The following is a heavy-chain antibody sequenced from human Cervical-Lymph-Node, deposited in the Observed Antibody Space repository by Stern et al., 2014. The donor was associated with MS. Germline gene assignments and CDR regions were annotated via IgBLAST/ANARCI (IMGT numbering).Heavy chain of an antibody. V-gene: IGHV1-69*01. CDR1: GDTFNNFD. Sequence: VQLVESGAEVKKPGSSLKVSCKASGDTFNNFDIGWVRQAPGQGPEWFGGITTLFGNANYAPRVQDRVTFTADESTSPTYMELSRLRSEDTAIYYCARHQGGVADFWGQGTLVTVSS. J-gene: IGHJ4*02. CDR2: ITTLFGNA. D-gene: IGHD6-13*01. CDR3: ARHQGGVADF.